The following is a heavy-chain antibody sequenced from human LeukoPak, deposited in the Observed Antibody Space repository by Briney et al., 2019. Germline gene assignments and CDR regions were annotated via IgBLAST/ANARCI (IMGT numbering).Heavy chain of an antibody. D-gene: IGHD2-15*01. V-gene: IGHV4-59*08. J-gene: IGHJ5*02. Sequence: SETLSLTCTVSGGSISSYYWSWIRQPPGKGLEWIGYIYYSGSTNYNPSLKSRVTISVDTSKTQFSLHLSSVTAADTAVYYCARQLIGYCSDGNCQLNWLDPWGQGTLVTVSS. CDR2: IYYSGST. CDR1: GGSISSYY. CDR3: ARQLIGYCSDGNCQLNWLDP.